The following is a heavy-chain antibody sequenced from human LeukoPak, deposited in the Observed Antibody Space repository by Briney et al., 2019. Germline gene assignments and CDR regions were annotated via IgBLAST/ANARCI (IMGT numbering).Heavy chain of an antibody. V-gene: IGHV3-15*01. CDR2: IKGKTDGGTT. CDR3: TTDQPIVVVIAVSRGDYYYMDV. CDR1: GFTCSNAW. Sequence: GGSLRLXCAASGFTCSNAWMRWVRQAPGKGLEWVGRIKGKTDGGTTDYAAPVKGRFTISRDDSKKTLYLQMNSLKTEDTAVYYCTTDQPIVVVIAVSRGDYYYMDVWGKGTTVTVSS. J-gene: IGHJ6*03. D-gene: IGHD2-21*01.